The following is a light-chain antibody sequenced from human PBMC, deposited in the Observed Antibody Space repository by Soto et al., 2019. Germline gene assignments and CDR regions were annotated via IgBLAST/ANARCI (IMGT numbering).Light chain of an antibody. CDR3: QQYNSYWT. J-gene: IGKJ1*01. Sequence: DIQMTQSPSTLSASVGDRVTITCRASQSISSWLAWYQQKPGKAPSLLIYKASSLEGGVPSRFSGSGSGTEFTLTISSLQPDDFATYYCQQYNSYWTFGQGTKVDIK. CDR1: QSISSW. V-gene: IGKV1-5*03. CDR2: KAS.